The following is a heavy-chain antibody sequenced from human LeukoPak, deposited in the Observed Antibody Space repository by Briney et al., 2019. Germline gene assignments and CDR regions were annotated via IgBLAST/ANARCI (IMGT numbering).Heavy chain of an antibody. J-gene: IGHJ4*02. CDR2: IKQDGSEK. V-gene: IGHV3-7*01. D-gene: IGHD1-7*01. CDR3: ARETGTTGSHIDY. Sequence: GGSLRLSCAASGFTFSSYAMSWVRQAPGKGLEWVANIKQDGSEKYYVDSVKGRFTISRDNAKNSLYLQMNSLRAEDTAVYYCARETGTTGSHIDYWGQGTLVTVSS. CDR1: GFTFSSYA.